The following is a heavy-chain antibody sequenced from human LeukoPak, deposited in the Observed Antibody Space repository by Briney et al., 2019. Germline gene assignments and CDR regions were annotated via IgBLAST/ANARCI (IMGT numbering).Heavy chain of an antibody. Sequence: GGSLRLSCAASGFTFSSYWMSWVRQAPGEGLEWVANIKQDGSEKYYVDSVKGRFTISRDNAKNSLYLQMNSLRAEDTAVYYCARAWRRDGYNFPQPVWGQGTLVTVSS. D-gene: IGHD5-24*01. CDR1: GFTFSSYW. CDR3: ARAWRRDGYNFPQPV. J-gene: IGHJ4*02. V-gene: IGHV3-7*04. CDR2: IKQDGSEK.